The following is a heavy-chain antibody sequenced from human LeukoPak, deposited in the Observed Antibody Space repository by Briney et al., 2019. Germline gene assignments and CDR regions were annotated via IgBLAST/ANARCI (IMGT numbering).Heavy chain of an antibody. D-gene: IGHD2-15*01. CDR2: IFPGGSRT. CDR3: ARHGISGSSGGRCFTSFLYYGLDV. CDR1: GYSFADYW. J-gene: IGHJ6*02. V-gene: IGHV5-51*01. Sequence: GESLKISCKAFGYSFADYWIGWVRLVPGKGLEWMGIIFPGGSRTTYSPSFEGQVTISADNSISTAYLQWSSLKASDTAMYFCARHGISGSSGGRCFTSFLYYGLDVWGQGSTVTVSS.